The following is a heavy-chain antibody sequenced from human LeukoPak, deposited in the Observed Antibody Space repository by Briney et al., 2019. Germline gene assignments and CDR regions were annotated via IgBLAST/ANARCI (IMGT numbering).Heavy chain of an antibody. D-gene: IGHD3-22*01. J-gene: IGHJ4*02. CDR1: GFTFSSYS. CDR3: ANSPNYYDSSGYYYEFDY. V-gene: IGHV3-21*01. Sequence: GVLRLSCAASGFTFSSYSMNWVRQAPGKGLEWVSSISSSSSYIYYADSVKGRFTISRDNAKNSLYLQMNSLRAVDTAVYYCANSPNYYDSSGYYYEFDYWGQGTLVTVSS. CDR2: ISSSSSYI.